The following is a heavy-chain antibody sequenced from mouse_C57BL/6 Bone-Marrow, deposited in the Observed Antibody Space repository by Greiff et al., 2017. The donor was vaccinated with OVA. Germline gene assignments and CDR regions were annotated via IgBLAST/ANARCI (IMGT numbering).Heavy chain of an antibody. CDR3: ASSYYGSSYAYFDV. CDR1: GFTFSDYY. V-gene: IGHV5-16*01. J-gene: IGHJ1*03. D-gene: IGHD1-1*01. CDR2: INYDGSST. Sequence: EVQRVESEGGLVQPGSSMKLSCTASGFTFSDYYMAWVRQVPEKGLEWVANINYDGSSTYYLDSLKSRFIISRDNAKNILYLQMSSLKSEDTATYYCASSYYGSSYAYFDVWGTGTTVTVSS.